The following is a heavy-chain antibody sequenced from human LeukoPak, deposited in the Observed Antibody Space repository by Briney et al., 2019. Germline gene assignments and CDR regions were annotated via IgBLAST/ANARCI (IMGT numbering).Heavy chain of an antibody. V-gene: IGHV4-39*01. Sequence: PSETLSLTCTVSDGSISSTNYYWGWIRQPPGKGLEWIGRSYYSESTFYNPSLKSRVTISVDTSKNQFSLKVSSVTAADTAVYYCARLIAAAPDAFDIWGQGTMVTVSS. J-gene: IGHJ3*02. CDR1: DGSISSTNYY. CDR3: ARLIAAAPDAFDI. D-gene: IGHD6-13*01. CDR2: SYYSEST.